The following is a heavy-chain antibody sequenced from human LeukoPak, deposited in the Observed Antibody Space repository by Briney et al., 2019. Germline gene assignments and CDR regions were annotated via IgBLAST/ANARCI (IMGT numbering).Heavy chain of an antibody. CDR1: GFTFSSHA. V-gene: IGHV3-30-3*01. Sequence: GGSLRLSCAASGFTFSSHAMHWVRQAPGKRLEWVAVISYDGSNKYYADSVKGRFTISRDNSKNTLYLQMNSLRAEDTAVYYCARELVPADSYYYYYGMDVWGQGTTVTVSS. CDR2: ISYDGSNK. CDR3: ARELVPADSYYYYYGMDV. J-gene: IGHJ6*02. D-gene: IGHD2-2*01.